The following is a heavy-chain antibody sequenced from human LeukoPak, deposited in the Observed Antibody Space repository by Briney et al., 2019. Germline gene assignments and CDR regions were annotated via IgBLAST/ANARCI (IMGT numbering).Heavy chain of an antibody. CDR2: IYHSGST. V-gene: IGHV4-30-2*01. J-gene: IGHJ3*02. CDR3: ARGRDCSSTSCYFPSVGDAFDI. D-gene: IGHD2-2*01. Sequence: SQTLSLTCTVSGGSISSGGYYWSWIRQPPGKGLEWIGYIYHSGSTYYNPSLKSRVTISVDRSKNQFSLKLSSVTAADTAVYYCARGRDCSSTSCYFPSVGDAFDIWGQGTMVTVSS. CDR1: GGSISSGGYY.